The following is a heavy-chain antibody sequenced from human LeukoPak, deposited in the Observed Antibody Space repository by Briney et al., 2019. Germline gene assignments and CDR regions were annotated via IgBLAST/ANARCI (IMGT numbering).Heavy chain of an antibody. D-gene: IGHD6-13*01. Sequence: PSETLSLTCTVSGGSISSYYWSWIRQPPGKGLEWIGYIYYSGSTNYNPSLKSRVTISVDTSKNQFSLKLSSVTAADTAVYYCARDPGYSSSWDDLDYWGQGTLVTVSS. V-gene: IGHV4-59*01. J-gene: IGHJ4*02. CDR1: GGSISSYY. CDR3: ARDPGYSSSWDDLDY. CDR2: IYYSGST.